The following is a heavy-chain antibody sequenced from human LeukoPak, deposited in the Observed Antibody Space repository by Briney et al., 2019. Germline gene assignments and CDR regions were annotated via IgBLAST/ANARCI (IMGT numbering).Heavy chain of an antibody. J-gene: IGHJ4*02. CDR2: ISAYNGNT. CDR3: AKERCSSTSCYPDYNDY. D-gene: IGHD2-2*01. CDR1: GYTFTSYG. V-gene: IGHV1-18*01. Sequence: ASVKVSCKASGYTFTSYGISWVRQAPGQGLEWMGWISAYNGNTNYAQKLQGRVTMTTDTSTSTAYMELRSLRAEDTAVYYCAKERCSSTSCYPDYNDYWGQGTLVTVSS.